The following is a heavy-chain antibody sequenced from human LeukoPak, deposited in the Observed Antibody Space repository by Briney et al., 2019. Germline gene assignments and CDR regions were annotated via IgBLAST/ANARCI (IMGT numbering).Heavy chain of an antibody. D-gene: IGHD1-1*01. CDR2: TYYRSKWYN. Sequence: SQTLSLTCAISGDSVSSNSAAWNWIRQSPSRGLEWLGRTYYRSKWYNDYAVSVKSRITINPDTSKNQFSLQLNSVTPEDTAVYYCARDGQANQLARKYYFDYWGQGTLVTVSS. CDR1: GDSVSSNSAA. J-gene: IGHJ4*02. V-gene: IGHV6-1*01. CDR3: ARDGQANQLARKYYFDY.